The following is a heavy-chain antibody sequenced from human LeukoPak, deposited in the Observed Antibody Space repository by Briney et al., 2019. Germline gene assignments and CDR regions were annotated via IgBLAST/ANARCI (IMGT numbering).Heavy chain of an antibody. CDR2: IYSGGST. Sequence: GGSLRLSCAASGFTVRSNYMSWVRQAPGKGLEWVSVIYSGGSTYYADSVKGRFTISRDNSKNTLYLQMNSLRAEDTAVYYCARSPYSSDWYYFDYWGQGTLVTVSS. CDR3: ARSPYSSDWYYFDY. J-gene: IGHJ4*02. D-gene: IGHD6-19*01. V-gene: IGHV3-66*02. CDR1: GFTVRSNY.